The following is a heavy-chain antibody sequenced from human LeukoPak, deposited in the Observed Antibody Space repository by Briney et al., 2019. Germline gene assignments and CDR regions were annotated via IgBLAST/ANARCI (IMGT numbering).Heavy chain of an antibody. V-gene: IGHV4-59*01. J-gene: IGHJ6*02. CDR1: GGSISSYY. Sequence: SETLSLTCTVAGGSISSYYWSWIRQPPGKGLEWIGYIYYSGSTNYNPSLKSRVTISVDTSKNQFSLKLSSVTAADTAVYYCARDRSSGWAPYYYGMDVWGQGTTVTVSS. CDR2: IYYSGST. CDR3: ARDRSSGWAPYYYGMDV. D-gene: IGHD6-19*01.